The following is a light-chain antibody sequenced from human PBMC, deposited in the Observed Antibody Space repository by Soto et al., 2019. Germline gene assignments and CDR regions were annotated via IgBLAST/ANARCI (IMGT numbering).Light chain of an antibody. CDR1: SSDVGGYNY. J-gene: IGLJ1*01. V-gene: IGLV2-14*01. CDR2: EVS. Sequence: LAHPASVSGSPGQSITISCTGTSSDVGGYNYVSWYQQHPGKAPKLMIYEVSNRPSGVSNRFSGSKSGNTASLTISGLQAEDEADYYCSSYTSSSTLPYVFGTGTKVTVL. CDR3: SSYTSSSTLPYV.